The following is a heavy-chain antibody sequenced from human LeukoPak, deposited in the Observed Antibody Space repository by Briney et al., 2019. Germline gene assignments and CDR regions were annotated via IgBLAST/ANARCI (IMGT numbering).Heavy chain of an antibody. CDR2: IYYSGST. J-gene: IGHJ4*02. D-gene: IGHD5-18*01. V-gene: IGHV4-59*08. CDR1: GGSISSYY. Sequence: PSETLSLTCTVSGGSISSYYWSWIRQPPGKGLERIGYIYYSGSTNYNPSLKSRVTISVDTSKNQFSLKLRSVTAADTAVYYCARHFYGGDSYGLDYWGQGTLVTVSS. CDR3: ARHFYGGDSYGLDY.